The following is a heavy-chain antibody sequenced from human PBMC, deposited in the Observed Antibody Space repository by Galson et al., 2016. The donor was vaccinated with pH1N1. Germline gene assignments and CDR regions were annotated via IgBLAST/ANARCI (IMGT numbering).Heavy chain of an antibody. J-gene: IGHJ6*02. CDR3: ATAGPPVREILYYSCAMDV. CDR1: GGTFSNSA. CDR2: ISPIFGSI. V-gene: IGHV1-69*06. D-gene: IGHD3-10*01. Sequence: SVKVSCKASGGTFSNSAISWVRQAPGQGLEWMGGISPIFGSINYAQRFQGRVTVSADIFTNTAYMELSRLRSEDTAIYYCATAGPPVREILYYSCAMDVWGQGTTVTVSS.